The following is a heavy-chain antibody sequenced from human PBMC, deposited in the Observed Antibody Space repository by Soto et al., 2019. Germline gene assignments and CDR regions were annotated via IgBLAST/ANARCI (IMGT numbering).Heavy chain of an antibody. V-gene: IGHV1-46*01. D-gene: IGHD3-22*01. CDR2: INPSGGST. J-gene: IGHJ4*02. CDR1: GYTFTSYY. CDR3: AKQLLSRPRGHYDSSGPRY. Sequence: SVKVSCKASGYTFTSYYMHWVRQAPGQGLEWMGIINPSGGSTSYAQKFQGRVTMTRDTSTSTVYMELSSLRSEDTAVYYCAKQLLSRPRGHYDSSGPRYWGQGTMVTVSS.